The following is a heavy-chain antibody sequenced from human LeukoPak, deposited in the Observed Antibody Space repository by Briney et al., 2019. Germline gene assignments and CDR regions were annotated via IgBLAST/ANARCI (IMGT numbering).Heavy chain of an antibody. CDR2: INPNSGGT. CDR1: GYTFTGYY. V-gene: IGHV1-2*06. CDR3: AHSRDIVLMVYGFDM. Sequence: ASVKVSCKASGYTFTGYYMHWVRQAPGQGLEWMGRINPNSGGTNYAQKFQGRVTMTRDTSISTAYMELSRLRSDDTAVYYCAHSRDIVLMVYGFDMWGQGTMVTVSS. D-gene: IGHD2-8*01. J-gene: IGHJ3*02.